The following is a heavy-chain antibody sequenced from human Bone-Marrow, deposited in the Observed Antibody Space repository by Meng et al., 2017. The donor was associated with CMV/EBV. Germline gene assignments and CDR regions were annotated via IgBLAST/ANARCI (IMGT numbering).Heavy chain of an antibody. CDR1: GGTFSSYA. V-gene: IGHV1-69*10. J-gene: IGHJ6*02. D-gene: IGHD2-2*01. CDR3: ARGYCSSTSCSQQYYYYGMDV. Sequence: SVKVSCKASGGTFSSYAISWVRQAPGQGLEWMGGIIPILGIANYAQKFQGRVTITADKSTSTAYMELSSLRSEDTAVYYCARGYCSSTSCSQQYYYYGMDVWGQGTTVTVSS. CDR2: IIPILGIA.